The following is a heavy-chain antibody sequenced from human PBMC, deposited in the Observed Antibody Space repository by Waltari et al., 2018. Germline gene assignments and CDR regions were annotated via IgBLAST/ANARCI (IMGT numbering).Heavy chain of an antibody. CDR3: TSDAFGNSIGGVFDY. CDR1: GFSFAARA. CDR2: INWNSGNI. J-gene: IGHJ4*02. Sequence: EVQLVESGGGLVQPGRSLRLSCVGSGFSFAARALPWVRQVPGKGLEWVSGINWNSGNIGYADSVKGRFTISRDNAKNSLYLQINSVRTEDTALYYCTSDAFGNSIGGVFDYWGQGTLVNVSS. V-gene: IGHV3-9*01. D-gene: IGHD3-3*01.